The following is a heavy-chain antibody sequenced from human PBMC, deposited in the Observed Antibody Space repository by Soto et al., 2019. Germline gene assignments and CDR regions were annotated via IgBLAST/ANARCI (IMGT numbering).Heavy chain of an antibody. CDR2: TSYDGSNK. V-gene: IGHV3-30*18. CDR3: AKAHGDYDAFDI. Sequence: LRLSCAASGFTFSNYAMHWVRQAPGKGLEWVAVTSYDGSNKYYADSVKGRFTISRDNSKNTLYLQMNSLRADDTAVYYCAKAHGDYDAFDIWGQGTMVTVSS. J-gene: IGHJ3*02. D-gene: IGHD4-17*01. CDR1: GFTFSNYA.